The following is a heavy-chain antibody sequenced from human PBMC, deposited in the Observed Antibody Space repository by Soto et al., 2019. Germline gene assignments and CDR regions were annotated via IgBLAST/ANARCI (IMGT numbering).Heavy chain of an antibody. CDR3: ARDHLAAWYDY. D-gene: IGHD2-15*01. CDR2: IYYSGST. CDR1: GGSISSYY. V-gene: IGHV4-59*01. J-gene: IGHJ4*02. Sequence: QVQLQESGPGLVKPSETLSLTCTVSGGSISSYYWSWIRQPPGKGLEWIGYIYYSGSTNYNPSLTSRVTISVDTSKNQFSLKLSSVTAADTAVYYCARDHLAAWYDYWGQGTLVTVSS.